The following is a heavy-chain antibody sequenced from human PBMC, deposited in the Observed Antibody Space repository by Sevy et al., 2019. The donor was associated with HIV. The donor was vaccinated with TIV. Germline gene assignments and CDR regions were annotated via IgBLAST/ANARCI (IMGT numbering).Heavy chain of an antibody. CDR2: IWYDGSKI. CDR3: AKGGPNSGYDYYFDY. V-gene: IGHV3-33*06. CDR1: GFTCSNYA. D-gene: IGHD5-12*01. J-gene: IGHJ4*02. Sequence: GGSLRLSCAASGFTCSNYAMHWVRQAPGKGLAWVALIWYDGSKIFYADSVKGRFTISRDNSESTLYLQMNSLRAEDTALYHCAKGGPNSGYDYYFDYWGQGTLVTVSS.